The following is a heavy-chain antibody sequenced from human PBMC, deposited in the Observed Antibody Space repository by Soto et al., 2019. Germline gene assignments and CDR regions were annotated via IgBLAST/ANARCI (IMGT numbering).Heavy chain of an antibody. CDR3: ASNSYGYTFYDD. CDR2: IYYSGST. J-gene: IGHJ4*02. D-gene: IGHD5-18*01. V-gene: IGHV4-30-4*01. CDR1: GGSISSGDYY. Sequence: SETLSLTCTVSGGSISSGDYYWSWIRQPPGKGLEWIGYIYYSGSTYYNPSLKSRVTISVDTSKNQFSLKLSSVTAADTAVYDGASNSYGYTFYDDWGQGTLVPVAS.